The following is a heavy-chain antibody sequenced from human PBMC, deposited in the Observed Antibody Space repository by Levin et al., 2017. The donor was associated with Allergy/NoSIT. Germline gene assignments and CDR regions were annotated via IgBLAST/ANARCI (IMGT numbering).Heavy chain of an antibody. CDR2: INPSGGST. J-gene: IGHJ4*02. CDR1: GYSFSSHY. V-gene: IGHV1-46*01. Sequence: KLGESLKISCKASGYSFSSHYMHWVRQAPGQGLEWMGIINPSGGSTSYAQKFQGRVTMTRDTSTSTVYMELSTLRSEDTAIYYCARDVEGAAAGTSPLIRPQYWGQGTLVTVSS. CDR3: ARDVEGAAAGTSPLIRPQY. D-gene: IGHD6-13*01.